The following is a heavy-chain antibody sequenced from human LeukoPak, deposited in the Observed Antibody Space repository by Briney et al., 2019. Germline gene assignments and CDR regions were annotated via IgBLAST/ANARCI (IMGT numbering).Heavy chain of an antibody. CDR1: GGPISSSSYS. V-gene: IGHV4-39*07. D-gene: IGHD1-7*01. CDR2: IYYSGST. CDR3: ARYPPVTITGTTLDAFDI. J-gene: IGHJ3*02. Sequence: PSETLSLTCTVSGGPISSSSYSWGWIRQPPGKGLEWLGSIYYSGSTYYNPSLKSRVTISIDTSKNQFSLKLSSVTAADTAVYYCARYPPVTITGTTLDAFDIWGQGTMVTVSS.